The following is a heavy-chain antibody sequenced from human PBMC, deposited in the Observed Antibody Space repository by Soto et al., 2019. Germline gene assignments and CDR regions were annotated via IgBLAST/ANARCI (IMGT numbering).Heavy chain of an antibody. D-gene: IGHD3-16*02. J-gene: IGHJ4*02. CDR1: GYTFTSYG. CDR3: ARDEEDRFLEY. Sequence: GASVNVSCKASGYTFTSYGISWVLQAPGQGLEWMGWISAYNGNTNYAQKLQGRVTMTTDTSTSTAYMELGSLRSDDTAVYYCARDEEDRFLEYWGQGTLGTVSS. V-gene: IGHV1-18*04. CDR2: ISAYNGNT.